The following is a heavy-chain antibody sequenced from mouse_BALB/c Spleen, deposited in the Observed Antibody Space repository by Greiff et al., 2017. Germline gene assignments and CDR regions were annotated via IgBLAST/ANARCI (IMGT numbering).Heavy chain of an antibody. CDR2: ISNGGGST. CDR1: GFTFSSYT. J-gene: IGHJ2*01. CDR3: ARILHYYGYYFDY. V-gene: IGHV5-12-2*01. Sequence: EVTLVESGGGLVQPGGSLKLSCAASGFTFSSYTMSWVRQTPEKRLEWVAYISNGGGSTYYPDTVKGRFTISRDNAKNTLYLQMSSLKSEDTAMYYCARILHYYGYYFDYWGQGTTLTVSS. D-gene: IGHD1-2*01.